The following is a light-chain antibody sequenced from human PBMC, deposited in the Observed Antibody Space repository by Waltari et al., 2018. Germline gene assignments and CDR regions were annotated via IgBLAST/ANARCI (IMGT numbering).Light chain of an antibody. J-gene: IGLJ3*02. V-gene: IGLV2-23*01. CDR2: EES. CDR3: CSYAGSSTLV. Sequence: HSALTQPASVSGSPGQSITISCTGTSSDVGRYNLVSWYQQHPDKAPELMIYEESKRPSWVSNRFCGSKSGNTASLTSSGLQAEDEADYYCCSYAGSSTLVFGGGTKLTVL. CDR1: SSDVGRYNL.